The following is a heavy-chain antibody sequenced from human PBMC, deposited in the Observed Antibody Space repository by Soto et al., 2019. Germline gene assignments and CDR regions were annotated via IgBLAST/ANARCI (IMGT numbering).Heavy chain of an antibody. J-gene: IGHJ6*02. CDR3: ASSSRYGMDV. CDR1: GGSISSGYYY. V-gene: IGHV4-30-4*01. CDR2: IYYSGNT. Sequence: QVQLQESGPGLVKPSQTLSLTCSVSGGSISSGYYYWSWIRQPPGKGLEWIGNIYYSGNTYYNPSLKSRLIISIDTSKNQFSLQVGSVTAADTAVYYCASSSRYGMDVWGQGTTVTVSS.